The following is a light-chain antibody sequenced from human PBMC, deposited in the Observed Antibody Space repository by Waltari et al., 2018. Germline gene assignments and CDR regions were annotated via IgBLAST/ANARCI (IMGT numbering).Light chain of an antibody. CDR1: NNNIGTYG. CDR3: STWDHSLNGRV. Sequence: QSALNQEASVSGTVGQKVTLSCTGNNNNIGTYGVGWYQQISHGPPKSVMFGISLPSGIPDRFSGSKSGTTASLIISGLQPEDEGDYFCSTWDHSLNGRVFGGGTRLTVL. J-gene: IGLJ3*02. V-gene: IGLV1-36*01. CDR2: GI.